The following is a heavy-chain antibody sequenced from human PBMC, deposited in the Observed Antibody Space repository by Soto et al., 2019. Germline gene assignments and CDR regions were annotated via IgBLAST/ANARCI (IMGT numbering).Heavy chain of an antibody. CDR3: AVDYDFWSGYQT. V-gene: IGHV4-31*03. Sequence: SETLSLTCTVSGGSISSGVYYWSWIRQHPGKGLEWIGYIYYSGSTYYNPSLKSRVTISVDTSKNQFSLKLSSVTAADTAVYYCAVDYDFWSGYQTWGQGTLVTVSS. CDR1: GGSISSGVYY. J-gene: IGHJ4*02. D-gene: IGHD3-3*01. CDR2: IYYSGST.